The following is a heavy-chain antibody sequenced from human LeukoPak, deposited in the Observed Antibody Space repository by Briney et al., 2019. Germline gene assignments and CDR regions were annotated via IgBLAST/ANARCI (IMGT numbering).Heavy chain of an antibody. V-gene: IGHV4-59*01. J-gene: IGHJ3*02. CDR2: IYYSGST. CDR3: ARSFGVVTSYAFDI. Sequence: SETLSLTCTVSGGPISSYYWSWIRQPPGKGLEWIGYIYYSGSTNCNPSLKSRVTISVDTSKNQFSLKLSSMTAADTAVYYCARSFGVVTSYAFDIWGQGTMVTVSS. CDR1: GGPISSYY. D-gene: IGHD3-3*01.